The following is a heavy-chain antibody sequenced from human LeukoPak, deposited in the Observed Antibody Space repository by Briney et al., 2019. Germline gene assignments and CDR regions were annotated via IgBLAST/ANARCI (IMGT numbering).Heavy chain of an antibody. Sequence: PGGSLRLSCAASGFTFSSYGMHWVRQAPGKGLEWVAVISYDGSNRYYADSVKGRFTISRDNSKNTLYLQMNSLRAEDTAVYYCARWIQLGFFDYWGQGTLVTVSS. CDR3: ARWIQLGFFDY. CDR2: ISYDGSNR. CDR1: GFTFSSYG. V-gene: IGHV3-30*03. J-gene: IGHJ4*02. D-gene: IGHD5-18*01.